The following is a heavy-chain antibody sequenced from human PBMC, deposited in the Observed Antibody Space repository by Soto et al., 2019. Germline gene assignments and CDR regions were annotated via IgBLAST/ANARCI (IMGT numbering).Heavy chain of an antibody. J-gene: IGHJ3*02. CDR2: VYYSGGA. V-gene: IGHV4-39*05. CDR3: RGTELMEDFDI. D-gene: IGHD1-7*01. CDR1: GGSLDNNHSF. Sequence: PSATPSLTCDVSGGSLDNNHSFWGWVRQPPGKGLEFIGSVYYSGGAYYNPSLKSRVTISVDTSKNQLSLRLNSVTAADTAVYYCRGTELMEDFDIWGQGTMVTVSS.